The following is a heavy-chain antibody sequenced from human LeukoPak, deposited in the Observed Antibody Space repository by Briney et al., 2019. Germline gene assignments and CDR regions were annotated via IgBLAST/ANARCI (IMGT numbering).Heavy chain of an antibody. Sequence: GGSLRLSCAASGFTLSSYWMHWVRQAPGKGLVWVSRINSDGSSTSYADSVKGRFTISRDNAKNTLYLQMNSLRAEDTAVYYCARMRWLQSAHIDYWGQGTLVTVSS. CDR3: ARMRWLQSAHIDY. J-gene: IGHJ4*02. CDR2: INSDGSST. D-gene: IGHD5-24*01. CDR1: GFTLSSYW. V-gene: IGHV3-74*01.